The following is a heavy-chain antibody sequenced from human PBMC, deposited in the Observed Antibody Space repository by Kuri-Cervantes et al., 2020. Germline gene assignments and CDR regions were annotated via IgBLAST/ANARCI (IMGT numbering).Heavy chain of an antibody. J-gene: IGHJ2*01. CDR2: ISSSGSTI. CDR1: GFTFRTYS. CDR3: ARVFLFSGSRPPPFDL. D-gene: IGHD6-19*01. Sequence: GESLKISCAASGFTFRTYSMNWVRQAPGKGLEWISYISSSGSTIYYADSVKGRFTISRDNAKNSLYLQMNSLRAEDTAVYYCARVFLFSGSRPPPFDLWGRGTLVTVSS. V-gene: IGHV3-48*01.